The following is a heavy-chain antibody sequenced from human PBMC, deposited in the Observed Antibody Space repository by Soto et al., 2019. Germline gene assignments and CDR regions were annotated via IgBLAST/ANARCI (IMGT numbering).Heavy chain of an antibody. Sequence: EVQLVESGGGLVQPGGSLRLSCVAYGFTFSDYWMNWVRQAPGKGLEWVANIKRDGGEKWYVGSVKGRFTISRDNAKNTLFLQMNSLRAEDTAVYYCARLLVVDPDGSDVWGQGTMVTVSS. CDR3: ARLLVVDPDGSDV. V-gene: IGHV3-7*01. D-gene: IGHD3-10*01. CDR1: GFTFSDYW. CDR2: IKRDGGEK. J-gene: IGHJ3*01.